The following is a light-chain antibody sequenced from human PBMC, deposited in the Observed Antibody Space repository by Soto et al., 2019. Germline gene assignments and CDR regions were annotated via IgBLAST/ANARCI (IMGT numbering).Light chain of an antibody. V-gene: IGKV3-11*01. J-gene: IGKJ4*01. CDR2: DAS. CDR3: WQRSNRPPVT. Sequence: PGNRAALSCTAISSINSNLAWCRQKPGGAARILMNDASNSATGVVARFSGGGSGADFTLTISSRVQADYGVYYCWQRSNRPPVTFGGGTKVDI. CDR1: SSINSN.